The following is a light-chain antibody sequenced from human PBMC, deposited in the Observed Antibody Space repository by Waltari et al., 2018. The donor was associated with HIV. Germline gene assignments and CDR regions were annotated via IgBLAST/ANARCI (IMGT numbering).Light chain of an antibody. CDR1: PTASTN. J-gene: IGKJ1*01. CDR3: QQYDDWPWT. CDR2: DSS. Sequence: MTQSPATLSASLGDRVTLSCWAGPTASTNFAWYHQRPGQSPRLLIFDSSTRATGDPDRFSGSGSGTEFTLTINSLQTDDVGVYYCQQYDDWPWTFGQGTKVEV. V-gene: IGKV3-15*01.